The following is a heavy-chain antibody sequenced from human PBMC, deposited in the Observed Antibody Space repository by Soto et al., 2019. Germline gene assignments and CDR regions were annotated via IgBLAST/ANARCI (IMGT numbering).Heavy chain of an antibody. CDR2: ISYDGSNK. CDR3: AKDQRMEYYYDSSGYPDY. V-gene: IGHV3-30*18. J-gene: IGHJ4*02. D-gene: IGHD3-22*01. CDR1: GFTFSSYG. Sequence: QVQLVESGGGVVQPGRSLRLSCAASGFTFSSYGMHWVRQAPGKGLEWVAVISYDGSNKYYADSVKGRFTISRDNSKNTLYLQMNSLRAEDTAVYYCAKDQRMEYYYDSSGYPDYWGQGTLVTVSS.